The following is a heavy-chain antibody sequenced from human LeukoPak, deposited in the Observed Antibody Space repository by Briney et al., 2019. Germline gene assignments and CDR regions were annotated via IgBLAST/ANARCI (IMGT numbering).Heavy chain of an antibody. J-gene: IGHJ6*02. CDR3: ARVVPCMDV. D-gene: IGHD3-16*02. V-gene: IGHV3-48*03. CDR1: GFTFSSYE. Sequence: GGSLRLSCAASGFTFSSYEMNWVRQAPGKVLEWVSYISSSGSTIYYADSVKGRFTISRDNAKNSLYLQMNSLRAEDTAVYYCARVVPCMDVWGQGTTVTVSS. CDR2: ISSSGSTI.